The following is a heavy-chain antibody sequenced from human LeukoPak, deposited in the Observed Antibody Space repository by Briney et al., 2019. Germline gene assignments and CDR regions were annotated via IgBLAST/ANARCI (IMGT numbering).Heavy chain of an antibody. CDR3: ARCAGPVETD. CDR2: IKQDGSEK. CDR1: GFTFSTYW. V-gene: IGHV3-7*03. J-gene: IGHJ4*02. Sequence: GGSLRLSCAASGFTFSTYWMSWVRQAPGKGLKWVANIKQDGSEKYSLDSVKGRFTISRDNAKNSLYLQMNSLRAEDTAVYYCARCAGPVETDWGQGTLVTVSS. D-gene: IGHD2-21*02.